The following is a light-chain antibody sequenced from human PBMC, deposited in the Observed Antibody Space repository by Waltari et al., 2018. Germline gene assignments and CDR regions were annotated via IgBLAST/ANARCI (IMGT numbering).Light chain of an antibody. CDR3: QQSFSTPLYT. Sequence: DIQMTQSPSSLSASVGDRITITCRASQNIDTYLNWYQQKPGKAPKLLIYAASSLQSVVPSRFSGSGSGTDFALTISSLQPEDFATYSCQQSFSTPLYTFGQGTKLEIK. V-gene: IGKV1-39*01. CDR2: AAS. J-gene: IGKJ2*01. CDR1: QNIDTY.